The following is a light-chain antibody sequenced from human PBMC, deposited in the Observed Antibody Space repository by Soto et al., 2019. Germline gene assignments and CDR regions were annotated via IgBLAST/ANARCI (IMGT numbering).Light chain of an antibody. Sequence: DIVLTQTPLSLSVTPGQPASISCKSSQTLRHSDGRTYVYWYVQRPGQSPQLLIYEVSNRFSGVPDRFGGYGAGTDFTLEISRVEAEDVGVYYCMQTIRLPLTFCGGTKVDIK. CDR2: EVS. V-gene: IGKV2D-29*02. J-gene: IGKJ4*02. CDR1: QTLRHSDGRTY. CDR3: MQTIRLPLT.